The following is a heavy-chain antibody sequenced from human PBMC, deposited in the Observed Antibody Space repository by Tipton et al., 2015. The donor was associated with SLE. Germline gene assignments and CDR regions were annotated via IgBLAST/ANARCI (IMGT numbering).Heavy chain of an antibody. J-gene: IGHJ3*02. D-gene: IGHD2-21*02. Sequence: GLVKPSETLSLTCVVSGYSISRSYYWGWIRQPPGMGLEWIGSIYQSENTFYNPSLKSRVTISVETSKNQFSLNLNSVTAADTAVYFCARGGDSDAFDIWGQGTLVAVSS. CDR3: ARGGDSDAFDI. V-gene: IGHV4-38-2*01. CDR2: IYQSENT. CDR1: GYSISRSYY.